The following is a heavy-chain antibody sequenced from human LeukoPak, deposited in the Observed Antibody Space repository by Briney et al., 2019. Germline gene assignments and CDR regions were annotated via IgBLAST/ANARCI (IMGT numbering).Heavy chain of an antibody. CDR3: ARDWGSGGSLWSPIDY. Sequence: GGTLRLSCAASGFTFSSYGMSWVRQAPGKGLEWVSAITDSGGRTYYADSVKGRFTISRDNSKNTLYLQMNSLRAEDTAVYYCARDWGSGGSLWSPIDYWGQGTLVTVSS. D-gene: IGHD2-15*01. CDR1: GFTFSSYG. V-gene: IGHV3-23*01. J-gene: IGHJ4*02. CDR2: ITDSGGRT.